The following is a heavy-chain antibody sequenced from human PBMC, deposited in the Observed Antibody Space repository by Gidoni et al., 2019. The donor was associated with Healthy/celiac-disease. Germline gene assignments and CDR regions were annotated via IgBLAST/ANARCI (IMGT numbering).Heavy chain of an antibody. J-gene: IGHJ5*02. CDR3: ARDRKLTTRGNWFDP. V-gene: IGHV4-31*03. Sequence: QVQLQESGPGLVKPSQTLSLPCPVSGGSISSGGYYWRWIRQPPGKALEWSGYIYYSGSTYYNPSLKSRVTISVDTSKNQFSLKLSSVTAADTAVYYCARDRKLTTRGNWFDPWGQGTLVTVSS. D-gene: IGHD4-17*01. CDR2: IYYSGST. CDR1: GGSISSGGYY.